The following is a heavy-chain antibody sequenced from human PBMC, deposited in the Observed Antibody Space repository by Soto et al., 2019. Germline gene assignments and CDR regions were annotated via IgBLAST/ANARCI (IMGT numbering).Heavy chain of an antibody. CDR3: AKERACGGVCFYFYF. CDR2: IRGDGGDL. D-gene: IGHD2-21*01. J-gene: IGHJ4*01. CDR1: GFDFNRFT. V-gene: IGHV3-43*01. Sequence: EVQLVESGGLVVPPGGSLRLSCAASGFDFNRFTMHWVRQTPERGLEWVSSIRGDGGDLKYADSVRGGFTISRDNNRNCLYLQMNSARTEDTAVYYCAKERACGGVCFYFYFWGHGTLVT.